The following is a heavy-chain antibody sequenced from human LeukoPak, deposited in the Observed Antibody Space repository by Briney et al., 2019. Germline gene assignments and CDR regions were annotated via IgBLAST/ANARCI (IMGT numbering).Heavy chain of an antibody. D-gene: IGHD5-18*01. CDR1: GFTFSSYG. CDR3: AKELRGYSYGYYFDY. CDR2: ISYDGGNK. J-gene: IGHJ4*02. Sequence: GGSLRLSCAASGFTFSSYGMHWVRQAPGKGLEWVAVISYDGGNKYYADSVKGRFTISRDNSKNTLYLQMNSLRAEDTAVYYCAKELRGYSYGYYFDYWGQGTLVTVSS. V-gene: IGHV3-30*18.